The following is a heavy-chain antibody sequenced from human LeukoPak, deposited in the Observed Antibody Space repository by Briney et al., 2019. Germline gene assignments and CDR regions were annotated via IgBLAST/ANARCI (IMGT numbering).Heavy chain of an antibody. CDR2: ISSNGGST. V-gene: IGHV3-64*01. CDR3: ARGQT. CDR1: GFTFSSYA. Sequence: GGSLRLSCAASGFTFSSYAMHGVRQAPGKGLEYVSAISSNGGSTYYANSVKGRFTISRDNSKNTLYLQMGSLRAEDMAVYYCARGQTWGQGTLVTVSS. J-gene: IGHJ5*02.